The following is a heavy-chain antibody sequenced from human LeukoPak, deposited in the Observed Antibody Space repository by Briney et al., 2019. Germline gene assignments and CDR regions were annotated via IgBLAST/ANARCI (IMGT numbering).Heavy chain of an antibody. V-gene: IGHV3-66*01. J-gene: IGHJ4*02. CDR3: ARDSLYYYDSSAIRY. CDR2: IYSGGST. CDR1: GFTVSSNY. D-gene: IGHD3-22*01. Sequence: PGGSLRLSCAASGFTVSSNYMSWVRQAPGKGLEWVSIIYSGGSTYYADSVKGRFTISRDTSKNTLYLQMNSLRAEDTAVYYCARDSLYYYDSSAIRYWGQGTLVTVSS.